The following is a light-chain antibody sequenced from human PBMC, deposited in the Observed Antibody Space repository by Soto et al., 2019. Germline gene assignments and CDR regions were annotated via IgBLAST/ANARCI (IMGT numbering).Light chain of an antibody. CDR3: QQRSNWPRT. CDR1: QSVSSSY. CDR2: DAS. V-gene: IGKV3D-20*02. J-gene: IGKJ1*01. Sequence: VLTQSPGTLSLSPGARAPLSCRASQSVSSSYLAWYQQKPGQAPRLLIYDASNRATGIPARFSGSGSGTDFTLTISSLEPEDFAVYYCQQRSNWPRTFGQGTKVDIK.